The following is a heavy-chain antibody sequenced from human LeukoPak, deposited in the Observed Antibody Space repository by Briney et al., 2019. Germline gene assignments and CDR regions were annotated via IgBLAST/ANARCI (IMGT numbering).Heavy chain of an antibody. D-gene: IGHD2-21*02. J-gene: IGHJ6*03. CDR1: GGTFSSYA. CDR2: IIPIFGTA. Sequence: ASVKVSCKASGGTFSSYAISWVRQAPGQGLEWMGGIIPIFGTANYAQKFQGRVTITTGESTSTAYMELSSLRSEDTAVYYCARTAAYCGGDCPAYYYYMDVWGKGTTVTVSS. V-gene: IGHV1-69*05. CDR3: ARTAAYCGGDCPAYYYYMDV.